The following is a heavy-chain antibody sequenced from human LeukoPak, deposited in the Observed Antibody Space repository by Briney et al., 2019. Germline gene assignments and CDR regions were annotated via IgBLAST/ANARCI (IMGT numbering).Heavy chain of an antibody. CDR1: GYRFTSYW. J-gene: IGHJ3*02. D-gene: IGHD1-26*01. Sequence: GESLKISCKGSGYRFTSYWIGWVRQMPGKGLEWMGIIYPGDSDTIYSPSFQGQVTISADRSTSTANLQWSSLKASDTAMYYCARSGGNYYSIWGQGTMVTVSS. CDR3: ARSGGNYYSI. CDR2: IYPGDSDT. V-gene: IGHV5-51*01.